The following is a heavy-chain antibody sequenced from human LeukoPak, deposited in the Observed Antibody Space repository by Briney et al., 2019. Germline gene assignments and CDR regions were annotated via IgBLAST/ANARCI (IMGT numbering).Heavy chain of an antibody. CDR2: IKEDGGEK. CDR3: ARDLGQYYDTSDNWFDP. Sequence: GESLRLSCAASGFPFNTFWMSWVRQAPGKGLEWVANIKEDGGEKYYVDSVKGRFTISRDNAKNSLYLQMNSLRAEDTAVYYCARDLGQYYDTSDNWFDPWGQGTLVTVSS. J-gene: IGHJ5*02. D-gene: IGHD3-22*01. CDR1: GFPFNTFW. V-gene: IGHV3-7*01.